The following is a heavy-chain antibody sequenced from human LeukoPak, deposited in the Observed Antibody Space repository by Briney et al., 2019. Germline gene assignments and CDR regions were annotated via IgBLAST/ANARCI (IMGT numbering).Heavy chain of an antibody. Sequence: SETLSLTCTVSGGSISSHYWSWIRQPPGKGLEWIGYIYYSGSTNYNPSLKSRVTTSVDTSKNQFSLKLSSVTAADTAVYYCARVSYDFWSGYYNYYFDYWGQGTLVTVSS. CDR3: ARVSYDFWSGYYNYYFDY. V-gene: IGHV4-59*11. D-gene: IGHD3-3*01. CDR2: IYYSGST. J-gene: IGHJ4*02. CDR1: GGSISSHY.